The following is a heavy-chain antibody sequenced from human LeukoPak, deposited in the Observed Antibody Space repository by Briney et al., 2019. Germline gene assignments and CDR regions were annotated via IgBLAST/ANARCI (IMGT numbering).Heavy chain of an antibody. CDR2: INHSGST. Sequence: SETLSLTCAVYGGSFSGYYWSWIRQPPGKGLEWIGEINHSGSTNYNPSLKSRVTISVDTSKNQYSLKLSSVTAADTAVYYCARGWMRRPHYYYYYMDVWGKGTTVTVSS. CDR3: ARGWMRRPHYYYYYMDV. J-gene: IGHJ6*03. CDR1: GGSFSGYY. D-gene: IGHD1-1*01. V-gene: IGHV4-34*01.